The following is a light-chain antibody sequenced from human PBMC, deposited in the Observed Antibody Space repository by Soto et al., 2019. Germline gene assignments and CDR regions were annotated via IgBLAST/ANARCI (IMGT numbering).Light chain of an antibody. Sequence: EIVLTQSPGTLSLSPGERATLSCRASQSVSSSYLAWYQQKPGQAPRLLIYGASSRATGIPDRFSGSGSGTDFTLTISRLEPEDFAVYYCQQYCSSPPMYTFGQGTQREIK. CDR2: GAS. CDR3: QQYCSSPPMYT. V-gene: IGKV3-20*01. J-gene: IGKJ2*01. CDR1: QSVSSSY.